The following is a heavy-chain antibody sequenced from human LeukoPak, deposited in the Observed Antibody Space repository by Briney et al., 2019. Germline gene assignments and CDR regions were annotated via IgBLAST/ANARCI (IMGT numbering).Heavy chain of an antibody. CDR2: ISGGGGST. CDR3: AKDLHYDFVSGRSYYSYYVDV. Sequence: GGSLRLSCAASGFTFTNCAMSWVRQAPGKGLEWVSGISGGGGSTYYADSVKGRFTISRDNSKNTLYLQMNSLRAEDTGVYYCAKDLHYDFVSGRSYYSYYVDVWGKGTTVTVSS. CDR1: GFTFTNCA. D-gene: IGHD3-3*01. V-gene: IGHV3-23*01. J-gene: IGHJ6*03.